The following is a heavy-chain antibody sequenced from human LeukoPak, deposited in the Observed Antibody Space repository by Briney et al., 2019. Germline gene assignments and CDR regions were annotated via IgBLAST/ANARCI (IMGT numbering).Heavy chain of an antibody. Sequence: ASVTVSCKASGYTFTGYYMHWVRQAPGQGLEWMGWINPNSGGTNYAQKFQGRVTMTRDTSISTAYMELSRLRSDDTAVYYCARATDSSGYFGFDYWGQGTLVTVS. CDR1: GYTFTGYY. CDR2: INPNSGGT. V-gene: IGHV1-2*02. CDR3: ARATDSSGYFGFDY. D-gene: IGHD3-22*01. J-gene: IGHJ4*02.